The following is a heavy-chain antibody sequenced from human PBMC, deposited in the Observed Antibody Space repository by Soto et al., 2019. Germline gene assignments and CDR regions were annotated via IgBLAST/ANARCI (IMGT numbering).Heavy chain of an antibody. D-gene: IGHD1-7*01. CDR3: ARDFGITGTTDYYYGMDV. Sequence: GASVKVSCKASGYTFTGYYMHWVRQAPGQGLERMGWINPNSGGTNYAQKFQGWVTMTRDTSISTAYMELSRLRSDDTAVYYCARDFGITGTTDYYYGMDVWGQGTTVTVSS. J-gene: IGHJ6*02. CDR1: GYTFTGYY. CDR2: INPNSGGT. V-gene: IGHV1-2*04.